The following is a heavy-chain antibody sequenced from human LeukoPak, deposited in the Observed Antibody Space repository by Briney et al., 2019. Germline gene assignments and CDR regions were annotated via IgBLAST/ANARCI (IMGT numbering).Heavy chain of an antibody. V-gene: IGHV1-69*06. CDR3: ARVVGLTGYSSSWYSGYYYYMDV. CDR1: GGTFSSYA. CDR2: IIPIFGTT. J-gene: IGHJ6*03. Sequence: SVKVSCKDSGGTFSSYAISWVRHAPGQWLEWMGGIIPIFGTTNYAQKFQDRVTITADKSTSTAYMELSSLRSEDTAVYYCARVVGLTGYSSSWYSGYYYYMDVWGKGTMVTVSS. D-gene: IGHD6-13*01.